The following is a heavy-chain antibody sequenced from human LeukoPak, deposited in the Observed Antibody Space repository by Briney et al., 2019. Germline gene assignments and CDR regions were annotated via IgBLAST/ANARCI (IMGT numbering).Heavy chain of an antibody. CDR3: ARAYDSSGYVAFDI. CDR1: GDSILTRTYY. Sequence: PSETLSLTCTVSGDSILTRTYYWGWIRQPPGKGLEWIGSIYYSGTTHYNPSLKSRVTISVDTSENQFSLELHSVTAADTAVYYCARAYDSSGYVAFDIWGQGTMVTVSS. D-gene: IGHD3-22*01. V-gene: IGHV4-39*01. CDR2: IYYSGTT. J-gene: IGHJ3*02.